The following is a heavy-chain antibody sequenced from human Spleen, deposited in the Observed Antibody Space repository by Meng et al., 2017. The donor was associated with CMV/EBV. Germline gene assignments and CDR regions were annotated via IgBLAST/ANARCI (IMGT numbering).Heavy chain of an antibody. J-gene: IGHJ6*02. Sequence: YNFNSYSISWVRQAPGQGLEWMGWINSKNGKKNYAQKVQGRVTMTTDTDTNTAYMELRSLRSDDTAVYYCARVPEGFGYYYYYGMDVWGQGTTVTVSS. CDR3: ARVPEGFGYYYYYGMDV. V-gene: IGHV1-18*01. CDR2: INSKNGKK. CDR1: YNFNSYS. D-gene: IGHD3-10*01.